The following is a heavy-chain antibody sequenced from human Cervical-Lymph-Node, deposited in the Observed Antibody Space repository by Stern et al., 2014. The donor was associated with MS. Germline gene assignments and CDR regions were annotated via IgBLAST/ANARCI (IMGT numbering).Heavy chain of an antibody. CDR1: GFTFSNYV. CDR2: IGGSGRSS. D-gene: IGHD3-10*01. CDR3: ARYSGSGTWFDP. J-gene: IGHJ5*02. V-gene: IGHV3-23*04. Sequence: EVQLVQSGGGLARPGGSLRLSCAASGFTFSNYVLTWVRQAPGKGLEWVAAIGGSGRSSYYADSVQGRFAISTANSSNTVNLQMSSLRAADTAIYYCARYSGSGTWFDPWGQGTLVTVSS.